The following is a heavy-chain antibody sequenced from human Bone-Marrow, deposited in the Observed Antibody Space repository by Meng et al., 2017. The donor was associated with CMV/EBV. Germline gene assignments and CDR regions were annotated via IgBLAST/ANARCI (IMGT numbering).Heavy chain of an antibody. Sequence: ASVKVSCKASGYTFTSYYMHWVRQAPGQGLEWMGWINPNSGGTNYAQKFQGRVTMTRDTSISTAYMELSRLRSDDTAVYYCARDRSRVVPAAPVGYYYYGMDVWGQGTTVTVSS. J-gene: IGHJ6*02. CDR3: ARDRSRVVPAAPVGYYYYGMDV. CDR1: GYTFTSYY. CDR2: INPNSGGT. V-gene: IGHV1-2*02. D-gene: IGHD2-2*01.